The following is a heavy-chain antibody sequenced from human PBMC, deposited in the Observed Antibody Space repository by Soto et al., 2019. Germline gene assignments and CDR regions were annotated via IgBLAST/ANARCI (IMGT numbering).Heavy chain of an antibody. V-gene: IGHV4-59*01. J-gene: IGHJ5*01. CDR1: GGSISSYY. D-gene: IGHD3-10*02. Sequence: QVQLQESGPGLVKPSETLSLTCTVSGGSISSYYWSWIRQPPGKGLEWIGFIFYSGSTSYNPSLNRRLXISIDTSEYQFSLKLNSVTAADTAVYYCASMIGDPVLSFDSWGQGTLVAVSS. CDR3: ASMIGDPVLSFDS. CDR2: IFYSGST.